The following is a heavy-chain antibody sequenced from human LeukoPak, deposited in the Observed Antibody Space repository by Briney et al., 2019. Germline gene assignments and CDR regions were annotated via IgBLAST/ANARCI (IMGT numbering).Heavy chain of an antibody. D-gene: IGHD3-16*01. V-gene: IGHV6-1*01. CDR1: GDSVSSSSAA. CDR3: ARVGHPWGIEDAFVI. CDR2: TYYRSKWYN. J-gene: IGHJ3*02. Sequence: SQTLSLTCAISGDSVSSSSAAWNWIRQSPSRCLEWLGRTYYRSKWYNDYAVSVKSRITINPDTSKNQFSLQLNSVTPEDTAVYYCARVGHPWGIEDAFVIWGQGTMVTVSS.